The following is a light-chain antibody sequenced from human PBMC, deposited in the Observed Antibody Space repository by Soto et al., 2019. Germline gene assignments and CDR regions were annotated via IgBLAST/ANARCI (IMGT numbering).Light chain of an antibody. CDR2: AAS. CDR1: QGIRHD. CDR3: LQDYNYPRA. J-gene: IGKJ1*01. V-gene: IGKV1-6*01. Sequence: AIQMTQSPSSLSASVGDRVTIXXRASQGIRHDVGWYQQKPGKAPKLXIYAASSLQSGVPSRFSGSGAGTDFTLTISSLQPEAFATYYCLQDYNYPRAFGQGTKVEIK.